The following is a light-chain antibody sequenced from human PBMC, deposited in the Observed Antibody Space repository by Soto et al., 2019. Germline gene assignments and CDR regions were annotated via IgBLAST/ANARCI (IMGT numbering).Light chain of an antibody. J-gene: IGKJ1*01. CDR1: QSVTSTY. V-gene: IGKV3-20*01. Sequence: EIVLTQSPDTLSLSPGERATLSCRASQSVTSTYLAWYQQRPGQSPRLLIYAAYFRATGVPDRFSGSGSGTDFSLTMSRLESEDFAVYYCQQYGISPQTFGQGTKVEIK. CDR3: QQYGISPQT. CDR2: AAY.